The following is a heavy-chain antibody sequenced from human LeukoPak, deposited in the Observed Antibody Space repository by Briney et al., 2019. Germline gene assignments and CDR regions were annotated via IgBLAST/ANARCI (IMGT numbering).Heavy chain of an antibody. CDR2: ISAYNGNT. CDR3: ARAEGVYCSSTSCYTFDY. D-gene: IGHD2-2*02. Sequence: ASVTVSFKASGYTFTNYGISWVRQAPGQGLEWMGWISAYNGNTNYAQKLQGRVTMTTDTSTSTAYMELRSLRSDDTAVYYCARAEGVYCSSTSCYTFDYWGQGTLVTVSS. V-gene: IGHV1-18*01. J-gene: IGHJ4*02. CDR1: GYTFTNYG.